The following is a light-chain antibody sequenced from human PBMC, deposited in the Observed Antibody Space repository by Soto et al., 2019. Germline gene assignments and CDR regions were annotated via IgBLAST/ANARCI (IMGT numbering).Light chain of an antibody. CDR1: QSVRAY. J-gene: IGKJ5*01. CDR3: QQRSNWPIT. Sequence: EIEMTQSPATLSLSPGERATLYCWASQSVRAYLAWYQQKPGQAPRLLIYDASNRATGIPARFSGSGSGTDFTLTISSLEPEDFAVYYCQQRSNWPITFGQGTRLEIK. V-gene: IGKV3-11*01. CDR2: DAS.